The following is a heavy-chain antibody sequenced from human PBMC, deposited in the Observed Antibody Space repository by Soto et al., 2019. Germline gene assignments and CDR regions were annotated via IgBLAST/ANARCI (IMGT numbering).Heavy chain of an antibody. CDR2: INPSGGST. Sequence: ASVKVSCKASGYTFTSYYMHWVRQAPGQGLEWMGIINPSGGSTSYAQKFQGRVTMSRDTSTSTVYMELSSLRSEDTAVYYCAREGVGDSSGYSGWAFDYWGQGTLVTVSS. J-gene: IGHJ4*02. D-gene: IGHD3-22*01. CDR1: GYTFTSYY. V-gene: IGHV1-46*01. CDR3: AREGVGDSSGYSGWAFDY.